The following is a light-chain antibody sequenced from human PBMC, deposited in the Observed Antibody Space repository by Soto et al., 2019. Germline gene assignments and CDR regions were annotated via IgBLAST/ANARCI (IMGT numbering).Light chain of an antibody. V-gene: IGKV2-30*02. J-gene: IGKJ5*01. CDR3: MQGTHWPIT. CDR2: KVS. Sequence: DIVITQSPLSLPVTPGEPASISCRSNQSLVHSDGIAYFSWVQQRPGRSPRRLIYKVSNRDSGVPARFSGSGSGTDFALKISRVEAEDVGVYYCMQGTHWPITFGQGTRLEI. CDR1: QSLVHSDGIAY.